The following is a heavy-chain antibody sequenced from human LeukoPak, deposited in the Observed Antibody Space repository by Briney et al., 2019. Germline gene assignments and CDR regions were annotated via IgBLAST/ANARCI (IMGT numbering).Heavy chain of an antibody. Sequence: GRSLRLSCTASGFTFGDYAMSWARQAPGKGLEWVGFIRSKAYGGTTEYAASVKGRFTISRDDSKSIAYLQMNSLKTEDTAVYYCTRGQVRITMVRGAPYYFDYWGQGTLVTVSS. CDR3: TRGQVRITMVRGAPYYFDY. CDR2: IRSKAYGGTT. CDR1: GFTFGDYA. V-gene: IGHV3-49*04. D-gene: IGHD3-10*01. J-gene: IGHJ4*02.